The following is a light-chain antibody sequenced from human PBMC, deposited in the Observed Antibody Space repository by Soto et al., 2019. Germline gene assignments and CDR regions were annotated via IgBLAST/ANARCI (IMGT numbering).Light chain of an antibody. CDR2: ASS. CDR3: QQYYHSGLS. Sequence: VMTQSPAKLSVSPGEGVTLFCRASQNVDTKLAWYQMQPGQAPRLLIYASSTRAAGIPGTFSGSGSGTQFSVTISSMQCEDYAVYYSQQYYHSGLSFGGGTKVEI. CDR1: QNVDTK. V-gene: IGKV3D-15*01. J-gene: IGKJ4*01.